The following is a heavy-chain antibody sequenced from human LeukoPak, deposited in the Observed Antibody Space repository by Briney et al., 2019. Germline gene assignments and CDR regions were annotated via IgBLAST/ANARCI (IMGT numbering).Heavy chain of an antibody. J-gene: IGHJ4*02. CDR2: IIPIFGIA. Sequence: GASVKVSCKASGGTFSSYAISWVRQAPGQGLEWMGRIIPIFGIANYAQKFQGRVTITADKSTSTAYMELSSLRSEDTAVYYCATHYYDSSGYYYPWDNWGQGTLVTVSS. CDR3: ATHYYDSSGYYYPWDN. V-gene: IGHV1-69*04. CDR1: GGTFSSYA. D-gene: IGHD3-22*01.